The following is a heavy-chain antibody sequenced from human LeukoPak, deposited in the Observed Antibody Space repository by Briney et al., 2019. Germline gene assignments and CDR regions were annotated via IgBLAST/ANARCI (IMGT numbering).Heavy chain of an antibody. D-gene: IGHD3-22*01. CDR1: GGSSSGYY. CDR3: ARGRYYYDSSGSGYYYMDV. J-gene: IGHJ6*03. Sequence: PSETLSLTCAVYGGSSSGYYWSWIRQPPGKGLEWIGEINHSGSTNYNPSLKSRVTISVDTSKNQFSLKLSSVTAADTAVYYCARGRYYYDSSGSGYYYMDVWGKGTTVTVSS. CDR2: INHSGST. V-gene: IGHV4-34*01.